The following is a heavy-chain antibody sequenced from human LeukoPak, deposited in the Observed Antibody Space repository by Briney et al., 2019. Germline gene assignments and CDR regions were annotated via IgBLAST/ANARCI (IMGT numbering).Heavy chain of an antibody. Sequence: GGTLRLSCAASGFTFSSYGMSWVRQAPGKGLEWVSAISGSGGSTYYADSVKGRFTISRDDSENTVYLQMSSLRTEDTAMYYCTTSPVPGIDYWGQGIQVTVSS. V-gene: IGHV3-23*01. J-gene: IGHJ4*02. CDR1: GFTFSSYG. CDR3: TTSPVPGIDY. D-gene: IGHD6-19*01. CDR2: ISGSGGST.